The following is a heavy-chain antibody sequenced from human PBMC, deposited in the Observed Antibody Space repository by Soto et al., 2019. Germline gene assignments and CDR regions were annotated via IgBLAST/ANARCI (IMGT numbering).Heavy chain of an antibody. Sequence: QLQLQESGSGLLKPSQTLSLTCAVSGGSISSGGYSWSWIRQPPGKGLEWIGYIYHSGSTYYNPSLKSRSTISVDRSKNQFSLKLSSVTAADTAVYYCARGYYYGSASPPYYFDYWGQGTLVTVSS. CDR3: ARGYYYGSASPPYYFDY. D-gene: IGHD3-10*01. CDR1: GGSISSGGYS. J-gene: IGHJ4*02. CDR2: IYHSGST. V-gene: IGHV4-30-2*01.